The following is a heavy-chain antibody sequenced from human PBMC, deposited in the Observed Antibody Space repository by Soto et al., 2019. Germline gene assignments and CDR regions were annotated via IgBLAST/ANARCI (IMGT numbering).Heavy chain of an antibody. J-gene: IGHJ6*02. CDR3: ARPDFTDYYYYGMDV. CDR1: GYSFTSYW. V-gene: IGHV5-10-1*01. Sequence: GESLKISCKGSGYSFTSYWISWVRQMPGKGLEWMGRIDPSDSYTNYSPSFQGHVTISADKSISTAYLQWSSLKASDTAMYYCARPDFTDYYYYGMDVWGQGTTVTSP. CDR2: IDPSDSYT. D-gene: IGHD3-3*01.